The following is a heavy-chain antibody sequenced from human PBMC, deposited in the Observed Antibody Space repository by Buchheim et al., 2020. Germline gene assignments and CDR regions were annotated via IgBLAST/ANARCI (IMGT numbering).Heavy chain of an antibody. Sequence: EVQLVESGGGLVQPGGSLRLSCAASGFTFSSYDMHWVRQATGKGLEWVSAIGTAGDTYYPGSVKGRFTISRENATNSLYLQMNSLRAGDTAVYYCARGSTGITGTTPYDYWGQGTL. D-gene: IGHD1-7*01. J-gene: IGHJ4*02. CDR1: GFTFSSYD. V-gene: IGHV3-13*04. CDR3: ARGSTGITGTTPYDY. CDR2: IGTAGDT.